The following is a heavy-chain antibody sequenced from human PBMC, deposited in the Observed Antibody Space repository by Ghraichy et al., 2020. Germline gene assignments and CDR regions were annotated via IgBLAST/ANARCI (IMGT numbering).Heavy chain of an antibody. J-gene: IGHJ5*02. CDR1: GYTFNDYY. Sequence: ASVKVSCQTSGYTFNDYYIHWARQAPGQRLEWIGWINPQNGDTESKEKFRGRVTMSRDSSINTVYMELSRLGPGDTAIYYCARVRVIAVGGKGWSDTWGQGTLVTVS. V-gene: IGHV1-2*02. D-gene: IGHD6-19*01. CDR3: ARVRVIAVGGKGWSDT. CDR2: INPQNGDT.